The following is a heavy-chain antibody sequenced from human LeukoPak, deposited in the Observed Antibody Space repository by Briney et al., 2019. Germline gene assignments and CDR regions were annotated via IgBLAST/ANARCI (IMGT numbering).Heavy chain of an antibody. CDR1: GFTFSDYD. V-gene: IGHV3-13*01. CDR3: ARVAKERVGGVYYFDY. Sequence: LSGVSLRLSRAASGFTFSDYDMHWVRQATGKGLEWVSAIGTAGDTYYTGSVKGRFTISRENAKNSLYLQMNSLRAGDTAVYYCARVAKERVGGVYYFDYWGQGTLVTVSS. D-gene: IGHD1-1*01. CDR2: IGTAGDT. J-gene: IGHJ4*02.